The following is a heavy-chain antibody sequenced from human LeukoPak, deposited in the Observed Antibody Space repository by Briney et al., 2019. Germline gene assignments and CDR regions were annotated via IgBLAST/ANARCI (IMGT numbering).Heavy chain of an antibody. CDR1: GFTFSSYA. CDR2: ISYDGSNK. V-gene: IGHV3-30-3*01. Sequence: GGSLRLSCAASGFTFSSYAMHWVRQAPGKGLEWVAVISYDGSNKYYADSVKGRFTISRDNSKNTLYLQMNGLRREDTAVYYCARSPGGEYYYGMDVWGQGTTVTVSS. D-gene: IGHD3-10*01. CDR3: ARSPGGEYYYGMDV. J-gene: IGHJ6*02.